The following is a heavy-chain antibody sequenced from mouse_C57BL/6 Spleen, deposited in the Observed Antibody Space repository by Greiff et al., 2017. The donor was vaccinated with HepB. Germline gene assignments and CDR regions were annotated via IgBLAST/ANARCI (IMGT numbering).Heavy chain of an antibody. D-gene: IGHD1-1*01. CDR2: INPYNGGT. CDR1: GYTFTDYY. Sequence: EVQLQQSGPVLVKPGASVKMSCKASGYTFTDYYMNWVKQSHGKSLEWIGVINPYNGGTSYNQKFKGKATLTVDKSSSTAYMELNSLTSEDSAVYYCARFGYYGSFAYWGQGTLVTVSA. V-gene: IGHV1-19*01. CDR3: ARFGYYGSFAY. J-gene: IGHJ3*01.